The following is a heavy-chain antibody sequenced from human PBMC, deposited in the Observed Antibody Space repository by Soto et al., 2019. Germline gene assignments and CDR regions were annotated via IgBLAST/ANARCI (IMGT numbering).Heavy chain of an antibody. CDR3: ARGSTLRYFDWLLFWFDP. CDR2: IYYSGST. CDR1: VGSISRGGYY. J-gene: IGHJ5*02. Sequence: SETLSLTCTVSVGSISRGGYYWSWIRQHPGKGLEWIGYIYYSGSTYYNPSLKSRVTISVDTSKNQFSLKLSSVTAADTAVYYCARGSTLRYFDWLLFWFDPWGQGTLVTVSS. V-gene: IGHV4-31*03. D-gene: IGHD3-9*01.